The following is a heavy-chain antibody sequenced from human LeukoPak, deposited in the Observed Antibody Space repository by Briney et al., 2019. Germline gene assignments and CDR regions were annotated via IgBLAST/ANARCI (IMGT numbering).Heavy chain of an antibody. CDR3: ARNIAVAGRGDYMDV. CDR1: GSSISSSRYY. CDR2: KYYSGST. D-gene: IGHD6-19*01. V-gene: IGHV4-39*01. Sequence: PSETLSLTCTVSGSSISSSRYYGGWIRQPPGKGLEWIGSKYYSGSTYYNPSLKNRVTISVDTSKNQFSLKLSSVTAADTAVYYCARNIAVAGRGDYMDVWGKGTTVTISS. J-gene: IGHJ6*03.